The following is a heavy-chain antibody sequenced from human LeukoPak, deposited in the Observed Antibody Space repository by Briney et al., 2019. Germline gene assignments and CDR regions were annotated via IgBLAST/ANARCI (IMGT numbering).Heavy chain of an antibody. V-gene: IGHV4-61*02. CDR3: ARGPGIVGDTGRPWAFDI. D-gene: IGHD1-26*01. J-gene: IGHJ3*02. CDR1: GGFISSGSYY. Sequence: SQTLSLTCTVSGGFISSGSYYWSWIRQPAGKGLEWIGRFYISGSTNYNPSLKSRVTIPVDTSKNQFSLKLSSVTAADTAVYYCARGPGIVGDTGRPWAFDIWGQGTMVTVSS. CDR2: FYISGST.